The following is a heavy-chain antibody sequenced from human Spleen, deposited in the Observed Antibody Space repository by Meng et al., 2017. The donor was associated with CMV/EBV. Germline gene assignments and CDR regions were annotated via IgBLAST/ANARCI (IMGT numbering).Heavy chain of an antibody. J-gene: IGHJ4*02. CDR1: GFAFSNAW. D-gene: IGHD3-3*01. CDR3: TTGPPWEWLLLQ. Sequence: SGFAFSNAWMTWVRQDPGKGLEWVGRIKSKTDGGTTDYAATVKGRFSISRDDSKNTVFLQMNSLKTEDTAVYYCTTGPPWEWLLLQWGQGTLVTVSS. CDR2: IKSKTDGGTT. V-gene: IGHV3-15*01.